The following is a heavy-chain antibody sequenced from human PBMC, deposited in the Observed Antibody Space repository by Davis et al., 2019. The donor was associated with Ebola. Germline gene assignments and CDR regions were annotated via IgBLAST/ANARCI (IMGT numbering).Heavy chain of an antibody. CDR2: IYYSGST. CDR1: GGSISSSSYY. J-gene: IGHJ4*02. Sequence: MPGGSLRLSCTVSGGSISSSSYYWGWIRQPPGKGLEWIGSIYYSGSTYYNPSLKSRVTISVDTSKNQFSLKLSSVTAADTAVYYCASGRARFDYWGQGTLVTVSS. V-gene: IGHV4-39*01. CDR3: ASGRARFDY.